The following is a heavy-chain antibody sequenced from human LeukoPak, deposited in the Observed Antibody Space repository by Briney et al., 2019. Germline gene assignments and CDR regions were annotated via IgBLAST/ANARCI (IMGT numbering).Heavy chain of an antibody. Sequence: GGSLRLSCAASGFTFSSYSIHWVRQAPGKGLEWVSVIYSGGSTYYADSVKGRFTISRDNAKNSLYLQMNSLRAEDTAVYYCARGKYQLLIYYYMDVWGKGTTVTISS. CDR3: ARGKYQLLIYYYMDV. V-gene: IGHV3-66*01. D-gene: IGHD2-2*01. J-gene: IGHJ6*03. CDR2: IYSGGST. CDR1: GFTFSSYS.